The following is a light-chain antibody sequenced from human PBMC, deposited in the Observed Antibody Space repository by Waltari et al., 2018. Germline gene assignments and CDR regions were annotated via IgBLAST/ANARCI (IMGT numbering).Light chain of an antibody. CDR2: TSS. J-gene: IGKJ2*01. Sequence: DIQMPQSPSSLSASVGDRVPITCRANQSINTHLNWYQQKPGKAPKPLIYTSSSLQSGIPSTFSGSGSGTDFTLTISSLQPEDVATYYCQQSYSTPYTFGRGTKLEI. V-gene: IGKV1-39*01. CDR3: QQSYSTPYT. CDR1: QSINTH.